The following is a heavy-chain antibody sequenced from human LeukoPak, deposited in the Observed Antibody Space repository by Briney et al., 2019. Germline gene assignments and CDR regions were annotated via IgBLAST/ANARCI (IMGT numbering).Heavy chain of an antibody. CDR2: ISWNSGSI. Sequence: GRSLRLSCAASGFTFDDYAMRWVRQAPGKGLEWVSGISWNSGSIGYADSVKGRFTISRDNAKNSLYLQMNSLRAEDTALYYCAKGGEWLLPDYWGQGTLVTVSS. CDR3: AKGGEWLLPDY. CDR1: GFTFDDYA. V-gene: IGHV3-9*01. J-gene: IGHJ4*02. D-gene: IGHD3-3*01.